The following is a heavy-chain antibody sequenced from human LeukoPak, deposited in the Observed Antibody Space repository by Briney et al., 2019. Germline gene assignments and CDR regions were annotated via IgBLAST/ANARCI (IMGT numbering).Heavy chain of an antibody. J-gene: IGHJ3*02. Sequence: ASVKVSCKSSGYTFTSYYMHWVRQAPGQGLEWMGIINPSGGSTSNVQKFQGRVTMTRDMSTSTVYMELSSLRSEDTAVYYCVRVLSSSRRHDAFDIWGQGTMVTVSS. CDR3: VRVLSSSRRHDAFDI. CDR1: GYTFTSYY. V-gene: IGHV1-46*01. D-gene: IGHD6-6*01. CDR2: INPSGGST.